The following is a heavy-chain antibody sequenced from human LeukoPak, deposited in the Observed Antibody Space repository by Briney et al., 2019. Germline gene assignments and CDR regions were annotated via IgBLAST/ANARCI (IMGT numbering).Heavy chain of an antibody. CDR3: ARDRIAPERYCGGDCYSYYFDY. Sequence: PGGSLRLSCAASGFTFSSYAMHWVRQAPGKGLEWVAVISYDGSIKYYADSVKGRFTISRDNSKNTLYLQMNSLRAEDTAVYYCARDRIAPERYCGGDCYSYYFDYWGQGTLVTVSS. CDR2: ISYDGSIK. CDR1: GFTFSSYA. V-gene: IGHV3-30*04. D-gene: IGHD2-21*02. J-gene: IGHJ4*02.